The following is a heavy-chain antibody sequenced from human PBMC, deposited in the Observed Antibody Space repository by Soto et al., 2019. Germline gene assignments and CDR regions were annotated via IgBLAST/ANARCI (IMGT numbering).Heavy chain of an antibody. CDR1: GGSVSGYY. CDR3: ARGRFVYSWFDP. D-gene: IGHD2-15*01. J-gene: IGHJ5*02. CDR2: INHSGST. V-gene: IGHV4-34*01. Sequence: QVQLQQWGAGLLKPSEILSLTYAVYGGSVSGYYWSWIRQPPGKGLEWIGEINHSGSTNYNPSHKSRVTISVDRSKNQFSRKLSSVTAADTAVYYCARGRFVYSWFDPWGQGTLVTVSS.